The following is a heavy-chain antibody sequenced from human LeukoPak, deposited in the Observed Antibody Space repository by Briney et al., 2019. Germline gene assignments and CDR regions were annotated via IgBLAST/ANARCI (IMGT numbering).Heavy chain of an antibody. CDR2: IWYDGSNK. V-gene: IGHV3-33*06. D-gene: IGHD3-3*01. CDR1: GFTFSSYG. Sequence: HPGGSLRLACAASGFTFSSYGMHWVRQAPGKGLEWVAVIWYDGSNKYYADSVKGRLTISRDNSKNTLYLQMNSLRAEDTAVYYCAKGENYDFWSGYFDYWGQGTLVTVSS. J-gene: IGHJ4*02. CDR3: AKGENYDFWSGYFDY.